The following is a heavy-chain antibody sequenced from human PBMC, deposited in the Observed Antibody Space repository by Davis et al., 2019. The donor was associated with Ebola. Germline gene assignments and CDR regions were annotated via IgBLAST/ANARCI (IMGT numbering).Heavy chain of an antibody. V-gene: IGHV4-39*01. CDR1: GGSISSNTYY. CDR2: ISYGGGT. D-gene: IGHD3-3*01. J-gene: IGHJ2*01. CDR3: ARGRWSPDWYFDL. Sequence: MPSETLSLTCTVSGGSISSNTYYWGWIRQPPGKGLEWIGSISYGGGTYYNPPLRSRVTMSIDTSKNQFSLRLSSVTAADTAVYYCARGRWSPDWYFDLWGRGTLVTVSS.